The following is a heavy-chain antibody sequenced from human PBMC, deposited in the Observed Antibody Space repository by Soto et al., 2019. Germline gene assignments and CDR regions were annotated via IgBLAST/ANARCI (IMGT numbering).Heavy chain of an antibody. CDR1: GFTFSSYG. D-gene: IGHD3-22*01. V-gene: IGHV3-30*18. Sequence: QVQLVESGGGVVQPGRSLRLSCAASGFTFSSYGMHWVRQAPGKGLEWLAVISFDGGNTYYADSVKGRFTISRDDSKNTLYLQMNSLRAEDTAMYYCGKEYDSSAYYTTIDYWGQGTLVTVSS. CDR2: ISFDGGNT. CDR3: GKEYDSSAYYTTIDY. J-gene: IGHJ4*02.